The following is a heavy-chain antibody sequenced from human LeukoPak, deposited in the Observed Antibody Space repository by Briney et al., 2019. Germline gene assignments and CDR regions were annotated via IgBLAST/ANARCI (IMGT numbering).Heavy chain of an antibody. J-gene: IGHJ6*03. Sequence: SETLSLTCTVSGGPINNYYWSWIRHPPGKGREWIGYIIYSGSTNYNPSLKSRVTISVDTSKNHLSLKLSSVTAADTAVYYCARGVDSYYYYYMDVWGKGTTVSISS. D-gene: IGHD3/OR15-3a*01. CDR1: GGPINNYY. V-gene: IGHV4-59*01. CDR2: IIYSGST. CDR3: ARGVDSYYYYYMDV.